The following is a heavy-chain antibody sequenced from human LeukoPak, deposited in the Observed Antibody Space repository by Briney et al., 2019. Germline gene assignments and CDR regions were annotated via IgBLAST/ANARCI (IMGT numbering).Heavy chain of an antibody. CDR2: ISGSGGST. CDR3: ANIYGDYSYFDY. J-gene: IGHJ4*02. Sequence: GGSLRLSCAASGFTFSSYAMSWVRQAPGKGLEWVSAISGSGGSTYYADSVKGRFTISRDNSKNTLYLQMNGLRAEDTAVYYCANIYGDYSYFDYWGQGTLVTVSS. V-gene: IGHV3-23*01. CDR1: GFTFSSYA. D-gene: IGHD4-17*01.